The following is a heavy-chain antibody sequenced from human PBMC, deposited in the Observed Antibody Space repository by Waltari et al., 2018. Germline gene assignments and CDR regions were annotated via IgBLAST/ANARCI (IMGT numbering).Heavy chain of an antibody. CDR1: GYTFPDYY. V-gene: IGHV1-69-2*01. Sequence: VQLVQSGAEVKKPGATVKISCQASGYTFPDYYLHLVQQAPGKGLEWMGRVDPEDGETIYAEKFQGRVTITADTSTDTAYMELSSLRSEDTAVYYCATGIDSSGPFDYWGQGTLVTVSS. D-gene: IGHD3-22*01. CDR3: ATGIDSSGPFDY. J-gene: IGHJ4*02. CDR2: VDPEDGET.